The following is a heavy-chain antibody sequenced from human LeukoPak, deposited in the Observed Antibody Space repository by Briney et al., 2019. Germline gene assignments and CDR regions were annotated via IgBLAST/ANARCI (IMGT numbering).Heavy chain of an antibody. CDR2: IKQDGSEK. V-gene: IGHV3-7*03. CDR3: ARASHGLDV. J-gene: IGHJ6*02. CDR1: GFTLSSYW. D-gene: IGHD5-24*01. Sequence: PGGSLRLSCAASGFTLSSYWTSWVRQAPGKGLEWLANIKQDGSEKYYVDSVKGRFTISRDNAKNSLYLQMNSLRAEDTAVYYCARASHGLDVWGQGTTVTVSS.